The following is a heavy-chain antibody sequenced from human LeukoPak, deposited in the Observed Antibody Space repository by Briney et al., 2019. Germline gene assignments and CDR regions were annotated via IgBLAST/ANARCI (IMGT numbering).Heavy chain of an antibody. V-gene: IGHV3-73*01. D-gene: IGHD3-3*02. CDR3: TRELVGMDV. Sequence: WVGRIRSKANSYATAYAASVKGRFTISRDDSKNTAYLQMNSLKTEDTAVCYCTRELVGMDVWGQGTTVTVSS. J-gene: IGHJ6*02. CDR2: IRSKANSYAT.